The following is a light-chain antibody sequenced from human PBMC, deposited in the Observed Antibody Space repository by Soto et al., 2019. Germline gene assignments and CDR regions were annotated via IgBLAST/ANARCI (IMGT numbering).Light chain of an antibody. V-gene: IGKV1-39*01. CDR1: QSISSY. CDR2: AAS. J-gene: IGKJ2*01. CDR3: QQSYSILYT. Sequence: DIQMTQSPSSLSASVGDRVTITCRASQSISSYLNCYQQKPGKAPKLLIYAASSLQSGVPSRFSGSGSGTDFTLTISSLQPEDFATYYCQQSYSILYTFGQGTKLEIK.